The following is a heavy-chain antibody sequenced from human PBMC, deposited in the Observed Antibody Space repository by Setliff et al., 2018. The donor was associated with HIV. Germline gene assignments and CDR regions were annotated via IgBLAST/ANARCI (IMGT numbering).Heavy chain of an antibody. CDR1: GYNFSIYG. V-gene: IGHV1-2*02. CDR2: ISASGDA. D-gene: IGHD7-27*01. CDR3: ARHIHGMGIGHYHYYMDV. Sequence: ASVKVSCKASGYNFSIYGISWVRQAPGQGLEWMGWISASGDAKSAQKFQGRVTMTRDTSISTAYMELSRLRSDDTAMYYCARHIHGMGIGHYHYYMDVWGKGTTVTVSS. J-gene: IGHJ6*03.